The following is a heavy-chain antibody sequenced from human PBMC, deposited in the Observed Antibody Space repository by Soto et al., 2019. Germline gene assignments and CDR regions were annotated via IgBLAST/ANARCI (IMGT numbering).Heavy chain of an antibody. J-gene: IGHJ6*02. V-gene: IGHV3-48*01. Sequence: GGSLRLSCAASGFTFSSYSMNWVRQAPGKGLEWVSFITSSSSIVSYADSAKGRFTISRDNSKNTLYLQMNSLRAEDTAVYYCARDQGDFSYYYYYYGMDVWGQGTTVTVSS. D-gene: IGHD3-3*01. CDR2: ITSSSSIV. CDR3: ARDQGDFSYYYYYYGMDV. CDR1: GFTFSSYS.